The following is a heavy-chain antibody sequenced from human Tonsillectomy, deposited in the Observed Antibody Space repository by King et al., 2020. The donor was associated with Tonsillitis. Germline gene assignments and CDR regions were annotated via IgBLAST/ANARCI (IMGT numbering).Heavy chain of an antibody. CDR3: ARGPPELRFLDMDV. CDR2: ISFEGSNK. CDR1: GFIFNNYA. V-gene: IGHV3-30*10. D-gene: IGHD3-3*01. J-gene: IGHJ6*03. Sequence: VQLVESGGGVVQPGRSLRLSCAASGFIFNNYALHWVRQAPGKGLEWVAVISFEGSNKYYTDSVKGRFTISRDSSKNKLYLQMNSLRAEDTAVYYCARGPPELRFLDMDVWGTGTTVTVSS.